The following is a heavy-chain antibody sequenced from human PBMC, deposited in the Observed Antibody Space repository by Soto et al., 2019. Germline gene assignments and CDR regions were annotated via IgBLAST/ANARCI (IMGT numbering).Heavy chain of an antibody. CDR2: IYYSGST. D-gene: IGHD4-17*01. CDR3: ARDSYGDYALDY. CDR1: GGSISSYY. J-gene: IGHJ4*02. Sequence: SETLSLTCTVSGGSISSYYWSWIRQPPGKGLEWIGYIYYSGSTYYNPSLKSRVTISVDTSKNQFSLKLSSVTAADTAVYYCARDSYGDYALDYWGQGTLVTVSS. V-gene: IGHV4-59*01.